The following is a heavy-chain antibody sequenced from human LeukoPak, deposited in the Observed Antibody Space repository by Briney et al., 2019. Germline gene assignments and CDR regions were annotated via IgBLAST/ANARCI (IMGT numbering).Heavy chain of an antibody. CDR1: GFTFSSYS. V-gene: IGHV3-21*04. J-gene: IGHJ3*02. D-gene: IGHD1-14*01. CDR2: ISSSSSYI. CDR3: ASPRTDAFDI. Sequence: PGGSLRLSCAGSGFTFSSYSMNWVRQAPGKGLEWVSSISSSSSYIYYADSVKGRFTISRDNARNSLYLQMNNLRVEDTAVYYCASPRTDAFDIWGQGTMVTVSS.